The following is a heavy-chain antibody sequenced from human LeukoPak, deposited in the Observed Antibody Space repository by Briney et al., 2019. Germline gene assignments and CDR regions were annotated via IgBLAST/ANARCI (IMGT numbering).Heavy chain of an antibody. Sequence: GRSLRLSCAASGFTFSSYAMHWVRQPLGKGLEWVTLIQRDGSDQYYADSVKGRFTISRDNSKNTLYLQMSSLRAEDTAVYYCARDRGYTYGHPFDYWGQGTLVTVSS. J-gene: IGHJ4*02. D-gene: IGHD5-18*01. CDR3: ARDRGYTYGHPFDY. CDR2: IQRDGSDQ. V-gene: IGHV3-33*08. CDR1: GFTFSSYA.